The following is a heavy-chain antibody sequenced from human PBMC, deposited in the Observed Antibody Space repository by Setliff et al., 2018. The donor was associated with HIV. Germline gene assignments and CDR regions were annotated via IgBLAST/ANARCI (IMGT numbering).Heavy chain of an antibody. Sequence: SETLSLTCTVSGGSFSTYYWSWIRQPAGEGLEYIGRVHSTGTTIYNPSLKSRVTMSVDTSKNQLSLKLRSVTAADTAVYYCARQKKSSSWSPNDYWGQGTLVTVSS. CDR2: VHSTGTT. CDR3: ARQKKSSSWSPNDY. J-gene: IGHJ4*02. D-gene: IGHD2-2*01. V-gene: IGHV4-4*07. CDR1: GGSFSTYY.